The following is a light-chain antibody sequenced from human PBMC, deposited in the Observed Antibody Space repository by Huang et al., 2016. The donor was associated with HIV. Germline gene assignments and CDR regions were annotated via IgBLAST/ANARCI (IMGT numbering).Light chain of an antibody. V-gene: IGKV1D-12*01. CDR3: QQTNNFPLT. CDR2: AAY. Sequence: DIPMTHSPSSVSASVGDRVPITCGESQVVSSWLACYQQKPGKAPKLLIYAAYSLQSGVPSRFSGSGSGTDFTLSISSLQPEDFATYYCQQTNNFPLTFGGGTKVEIK. CDR1: QVVSSW. J-gene: IGKJ4*01.